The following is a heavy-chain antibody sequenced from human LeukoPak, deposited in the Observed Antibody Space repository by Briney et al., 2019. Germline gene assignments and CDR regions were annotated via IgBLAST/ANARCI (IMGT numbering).Heavy chain of an antibody. CDR1: NDSISPLY. Sequence: PSETLSLTCTVSNDSISPLYWGWIWQPPGKGLEFIGYIFYSGTTNFNPSLKSRATLSVDTSKNQFSLRLNSVTAADTAVYYCARGGSAAKYYFDSWGQGTLVTVSS. V-gene: IGHV4-59*11. CDR2: IFYSGTT. CDR3: ARGGSAAKYYFDS. D-gene: IGHD6-13*01. J-gene: IGHJ4*02.